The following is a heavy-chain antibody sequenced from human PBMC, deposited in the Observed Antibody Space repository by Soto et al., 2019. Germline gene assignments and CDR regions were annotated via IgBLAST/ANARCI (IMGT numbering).Heavy chain of an antibody. J-gene: IGHJ6*02. CDR1: GDSVTSGSIY. CDR2: VHYTGST. D-gene: IGHD3-3*01. Sequence: QVQLQESGPGLVKPSETLSLTCTVSGDSVTSGSIYWSWIRQPPGKGLEWIGYVHYTGSTNYNPSLKSRVAISVDTSKNHFSLTLSSVTAADTGVYYCARDQGNFGVVLADFYQYVMDVWGQGTAVTVSS. CDR3: ARDQGNFGVVLADFYQYVMDV. V-gene: IGHV4-61*03.